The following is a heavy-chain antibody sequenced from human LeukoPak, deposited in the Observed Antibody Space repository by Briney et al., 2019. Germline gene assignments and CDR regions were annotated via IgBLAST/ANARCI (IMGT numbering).Heavy chain of an antibody. CDR3: AKEGSSGLRNYFDS. CDR1: GFTFSSYA. CDR2: ISGSGGNT. J-gene: IGHJ4*02. Sequence: SGGSLRLSCAASGFTFSSYAMSWVRQAPGKGLEWVSAISGSGGNTYYADSVKGRFTISRDNSKNTLYLQMNSLRAEDTAVYYCAKEGSSGLRNYFDSWGQGTLVTVSS. V-gene: IGHV3-23*01. D-gene: IGHD6-19*01.